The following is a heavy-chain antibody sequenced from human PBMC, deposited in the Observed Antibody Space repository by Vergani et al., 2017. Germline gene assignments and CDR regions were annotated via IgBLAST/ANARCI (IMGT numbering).Heavy chain of an antibody. CDR2: IYSGGST. D-gene: IGHD4-17*01. CDR3: ARDQEGMTTVTNGRERKYYYYYYMDV. CDR1: GFTVSSNY. Sequence: EVQLVESGGGLVQPGGSLRLSCAASGFTVSSNYMSWVRQAPGKGLEWVSVIYSGGSTYYADSVKGRFTISRDNSKNTLYLQMNSRRAEDTAVYYCARDQEGMTTVTNGRERKYYYYYYMDVWGKGTTVTVSS. J-gene: IGHJ6*03. V-gene: IGHV3-66*01.